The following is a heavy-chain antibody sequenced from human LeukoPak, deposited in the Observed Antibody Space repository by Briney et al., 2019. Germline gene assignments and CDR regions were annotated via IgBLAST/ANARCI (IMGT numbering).Heavy chain of an antibody. V-gene: IGHV4-38-2*02. CDR3: ARGSSGWYLEPPPAYFDY. CDR2: IYHSGST. D-gene: IGHD6-19*01. CDR1: GYSISSGYY. Sequence: KPSETLSLTCTVSGYSISSGYYWGWIRQPPGKGLEWMGSIYHSGSTYYNPSLKSRVTISVDTSKNQFSLKLSSVTAADTAVYYCARGSSGWYLEPPPAYFDYWGQGTLVTVSS. J-gene: IGHJ4*02.